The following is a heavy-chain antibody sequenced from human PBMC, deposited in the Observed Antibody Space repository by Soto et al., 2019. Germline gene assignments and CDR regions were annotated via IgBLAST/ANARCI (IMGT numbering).Heavy chain of an antibody. V-gene: IGHV1-18*01. CDR3: AREDYDILTGYSFSEYNWFDP. CDR2: ISAYNGNT. Sequence: ASVKVSCKASGYTFTSYGISWVRQAPGQGLERMGWISAYNGNTNYAQKLQGRVTMTTDTSTSTAYMELRSLRSDDTAVYYCAREDYDILTGYSFSEYNWFDPWGQGTLVTVS. D-gene: IGHD3-9*01. CDR1: GYTFTSYG. J-gene: IGHJ5*02.